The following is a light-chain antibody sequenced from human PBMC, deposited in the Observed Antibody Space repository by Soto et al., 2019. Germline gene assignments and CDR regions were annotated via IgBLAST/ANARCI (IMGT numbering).Light chain of an antibody. Sequence: QPVLIQPPSVSGTPGQTVTISCSGSSSNIGSNTVNWYQQFPGAAPKLLIYTNNQRPSGVPDRFSGSKSGTSASLVISGLQSEDEADYYCAAWDDSPGRVFGGGTQLTVL. V-gene: IGLV1-44*01. CDR1: SSNIGSNT. CDR2: TNN. J-gene: IGLJ3*02. CDR3: AAWDDSPGRV.